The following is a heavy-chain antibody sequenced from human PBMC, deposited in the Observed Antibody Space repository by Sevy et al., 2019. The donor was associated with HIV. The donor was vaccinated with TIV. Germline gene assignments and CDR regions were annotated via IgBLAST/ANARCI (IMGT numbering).Heavy chain of an antibody. CDR3: ARDPYYYDSSAQGGAFDI. J-gene: IGHJ3*02. V-gene: IGHV3-30-3*01. Sequence: GGSLRLSCAASGFTFSSYAMHWVRQAPGKGLEWVAVISYDGSNKYYADSVKGRFPISRDNSKNTLYLQMNSLRAEDTAVYYCARDPYYYDSSAQGGAFDIWGQGTMVTVS. CDR1: GFTFSSYA. D-gene: IGHD3-22*01. CDR2: ISYDGSNK.